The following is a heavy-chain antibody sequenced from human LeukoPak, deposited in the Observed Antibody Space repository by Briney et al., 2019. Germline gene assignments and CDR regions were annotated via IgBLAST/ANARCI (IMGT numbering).Heavy chain of an antibody. Sequence: SGGSLRLSCAASGFTFSTYALSWVRQAPGKGLEWVSSIVGSGSSTFYADSVKGRFSISRDNSKHTLYLQMNTLRADDTAVYYCAKDGSNDWRWGAFDVWGQGTMVTVPS. D-gene: IGHD2-15*01. J-gene: IGHJ3*01. CDR3: AKDGSNDWRWGAFDV. CDR1: GFTFSTYA. V-gene: IGHV3-23*01. CDR2: IVGSGSST.